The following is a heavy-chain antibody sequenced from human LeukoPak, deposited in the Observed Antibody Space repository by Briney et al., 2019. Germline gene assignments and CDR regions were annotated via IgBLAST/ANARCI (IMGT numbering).Heavy chain of an antibody. CDR3: AKGAGGFSYYNWFDP. J-gene: IGHJ5*02. CDR2: IYYSGTT. D-gene: IGHD5-18*01. V-gene: IGHV4-39*07. CDR1: GFTVSSNY. Sequence: GSLRLSCAASGFTVSSNYMSWIRQPPGKGLEWIGSIYYSGTTHYNPSLESRVTISVDTSKDQFSLKLASVTAADTAIYYCAKGAGGFSYYNWFDPWGQGTLVTVSS.